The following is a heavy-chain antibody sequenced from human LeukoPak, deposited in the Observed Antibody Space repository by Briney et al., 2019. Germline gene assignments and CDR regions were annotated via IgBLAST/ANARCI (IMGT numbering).Heavy chain of an antibody. J-gene: IGHJ5*02. D-gene: IGHD6-19*01. V-gene: IGHV3-74*01. Sequence: AGGSLRLSCAASGCTFSSYWMHWVRQAPGKGLVWVSRINSDGSSTSYADSVKGRFTISRDNAKNTLYLQMNSLRAEDRAVYYCARVRAVADSNWFDPWGQGTLVSVSS. CDR1: GCTFSSYW. CDR3: ARVRAVADSNWFDP. CDR2: INSDGSST.